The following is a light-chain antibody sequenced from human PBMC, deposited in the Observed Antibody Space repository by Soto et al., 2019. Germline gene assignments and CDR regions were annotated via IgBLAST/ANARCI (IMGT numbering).Light chain of an antibody. J-gene: IGLJ2*01. Sequence: QSALTQPPSASGSPGQSVTISCTGTSSDVGGYGYVSWYQQHPGKAPRLMIYEVTKRSSEVPDRFSGSRSGSTASLTVSGLQAEDEANYYCSSYAGNDIVLFGGGTQLTVL. CDR2: EVT. CDR1: SSDVGGYGY. CDR3: SSYAGNDIVL. V-gene: IGLV2-8*01.